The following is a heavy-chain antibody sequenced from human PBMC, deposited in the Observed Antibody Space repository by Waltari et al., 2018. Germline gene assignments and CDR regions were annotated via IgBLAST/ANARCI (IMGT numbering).Heavy chain of an antibody. CDR3: ARDFPNQDAFDI. CDR1: GGSISSGSYY. Sequence: QVQLQESGPGLVKPSQTLSLTCTVSGGSISSGSYYWSWLRQPAGKVLEWIGRIYTSGTTNYNPSLKSRVTLSGDTSKNQFSLKLSSVTAADTAVYYCARDFPNQDAFDIWGQGTMVTVSS. V-gene: IGHV4-61*02. CDR2: IYTSGTT. J-gene: IGHJ3*02.